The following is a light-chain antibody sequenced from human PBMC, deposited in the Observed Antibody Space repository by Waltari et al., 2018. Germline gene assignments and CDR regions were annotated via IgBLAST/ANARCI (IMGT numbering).Light chain of an antibody. J-gene: IGKJ1*01. CDR2: GAS. CDR3: QQYGSFPWT. V-gene: IGKV3-20*01. Sequence: EIVLTQSPGTLSLSPGERATLSCRASQSVSSSYLAWYQQKPGQAPRLRIYGASSRATGIPDRFSGSWSGTDFTLTISRLEPEDFAVYYCQQYGSFPWTFGQGTKVEIK. CDR1: QSVSSSY.